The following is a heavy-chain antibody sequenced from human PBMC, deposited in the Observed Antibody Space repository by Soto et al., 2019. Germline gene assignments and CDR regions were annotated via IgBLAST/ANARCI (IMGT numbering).Heavy chain of an antibody. D-gene: IGHD5-18*01. Sequence: QVHLVQSGAEAKTPGSSVKVSCKASGGSFSNYALNWVRQAPGQGLEWMGGIIPISVTSSYAQKFQGRVTITPDTSASHAFLELSSLRSEDSAVYYCARVIRGYSFGPYEYWGQGTLVTVSS. CDR2: IIPISVTS. CDR1: GGSFSNYA. J-gene: IGHJ4*02. V-gene: IGHV1-69*06. CDR3: ARVIRGYSFGPYEY.